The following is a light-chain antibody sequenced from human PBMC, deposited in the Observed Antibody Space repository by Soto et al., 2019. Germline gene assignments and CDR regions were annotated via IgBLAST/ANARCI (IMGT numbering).Light chain of an antibody. CDR3: QQYGSSPTWT. Sequence: EIALTQSPGTLSLSPGERATLSCRASQSVSSSYLAWYQQKPGQAPRLLIYGASSRATGIPDRFSGSGSGTDFTLTISRLEPEDVAVYYCQQYGSSPTWTFGQGTKVEIK. CDR1: QSVSSSY. V-gene: IGKV3-20*01. CDR2: GAS. J-gene: IGKJ1*01.